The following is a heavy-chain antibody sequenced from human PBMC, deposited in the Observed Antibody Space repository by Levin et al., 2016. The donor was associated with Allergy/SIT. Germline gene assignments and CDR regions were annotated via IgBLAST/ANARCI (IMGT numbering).Heavy chain of an antibody. CDR3: ARTAAAAPPSRRSDL. CDR1: GGSFSGYY. V-gene: IGHV4-34*01. Sequence: SETLSLTCAVYGGSFSGYYWSWIRQPPGKGLEWIGEINHSGSTNYNPSLKSRVTISVDTSKNQFSLKLSSVTAADTAVYYCARTAAAAPPSRRSDLWGRGTLVTVSS. D-gene: IGHD6-13*01. J-gene: IGHJ2*01. CDR2: INHSGST.